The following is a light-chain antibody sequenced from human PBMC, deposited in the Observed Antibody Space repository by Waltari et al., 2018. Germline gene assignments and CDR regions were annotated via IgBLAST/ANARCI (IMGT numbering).Light chain of an antibody. CDR2: TAS. J-gene: IGKJ5*01. Sequence: DIQLTQSPSFLSASVGDRVTITCRASQGISSYLAWYQQKPGKAPQLLIYTASTLQSGVPSRFSGSGSGTEFTLTINSLQPEDFATYYCQQVDTYPLTFGQGTRLEIK. V-gene: IGKV1-9*01. CDR1: QGISSY. CDR3: QQVDTYPLT.